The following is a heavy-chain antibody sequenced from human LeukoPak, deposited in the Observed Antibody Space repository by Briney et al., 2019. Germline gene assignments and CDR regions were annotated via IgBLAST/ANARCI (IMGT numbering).Heavy chain of an antibody. CDR2: ISYDGSKK. D-gene: IGHD3-22*01. CDR3: AREGRYHDSSGYYDPFDY. V-gene: IGHV3-30-3*01. Sequence: PGGSLRLSCAASGFTFSSYTMHWVRQAPGKELEWVAVISYDGSKKYYADSVKGRFTISRDNSKNTLYLQMNSLRAEDTAVYYCAREGRYHDSSGYYDPFDYWGQGTLVTVSS. J-gene: IGHJ4*02. CDR1: GFTFSSYT.